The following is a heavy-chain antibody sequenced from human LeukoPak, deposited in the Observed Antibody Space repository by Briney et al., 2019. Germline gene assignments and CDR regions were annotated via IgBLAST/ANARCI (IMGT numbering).Heavy chain of an antibody. V-gene: IGHV1-46*01. Sequence: SVKVSFKASGYTFTSYYMHWVRQAPGQGLEWMGIINPSGGSTSYAQKFQGRVTMTRGTSTSTVYMELSSLRSEDTAVYYCARDPWGYDRNPYYYYGMDVWGQGPRSPSP. CDR3: ARDPWGYDRNPYYYYGMDV. CDR1: GYTFTSYY. CDR2: INPSGGST. J-gene: IGHJ6*02. D-gene: IGHD5-12*01.